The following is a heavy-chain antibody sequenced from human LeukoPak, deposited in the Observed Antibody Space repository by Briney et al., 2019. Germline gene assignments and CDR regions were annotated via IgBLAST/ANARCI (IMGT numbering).Heavy chain of an antibody. D-gene: IGHD1-26*01. J-gene: IGHJ4*02. CDR1: GYTFTSYD. V-gene: IGHV1-8*01. Sequence: ASVKVSCKASGYTFTSYDINWVRQATGQGLEWVGWMNPNSGNTGYAQRFQGGVTMTRNTSISTAYMELSSLRSEDTAVYYCARSRVVGATEVDYWGQGTLVTVSS. CDR2: MNPNSGNT. CDR3: ARSRVVGATEVDY.